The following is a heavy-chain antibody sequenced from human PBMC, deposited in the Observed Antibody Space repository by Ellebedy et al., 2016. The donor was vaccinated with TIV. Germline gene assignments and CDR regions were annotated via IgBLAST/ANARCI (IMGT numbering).Heavy chain of an antibody. V-gene: IGHV1-18*04. CDR2: ISAYNGNT. CDR1: GYTFTSYG. Sequence: ASVKVSXXASGYTFTSYGISWVRQAPGQGLEWMGWISAYNGNTNYAQKLQGRVTMTTDTSTSIAYMELRSLRSDDTAVYYCATIAVAGTDDYWGQGTLVTVSS. CDR3: ATIAVAGTDDY. D-gene: IGHD6-19*01. J-gene: IGHJ4*02.